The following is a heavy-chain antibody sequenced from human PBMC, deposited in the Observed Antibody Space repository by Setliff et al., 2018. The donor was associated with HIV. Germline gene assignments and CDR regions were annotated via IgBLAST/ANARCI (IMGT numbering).Heavy chain of an antibody. D-gene: IGHD3-22*01. V-gene: IGHV1-2*06. Sequence: ASVKVSCKASGYTFSGYHMYWVRQAPGQGLEWMGRINPDSGDTKYTQKFEGRVTMTSDTSISTAYMELSGLRSEDTAVYYCARGRGRYYDSRSYLDYWGQGTLVTVSS. J-gene: IGHJ4*02. CDR3: ARGRGRYYDSRSYLDY. CDR2: INPDSGDT. CDR1: GYTFSGYH.